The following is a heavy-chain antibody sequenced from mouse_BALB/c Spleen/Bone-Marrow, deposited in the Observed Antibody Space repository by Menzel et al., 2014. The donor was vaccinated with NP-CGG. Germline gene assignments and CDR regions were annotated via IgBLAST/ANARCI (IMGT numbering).Heavy chain of an antibody. CDR1: RFDFSRYW. CDR3: ARPGDYDAMDY. Sequence: EVKLVESGGGLVQPGGSLKLSCAASRFDFSRYWMSWVRQAPGKGLEWIGEINPDSSTISYTPSLKDKFIISRDNAKNTLYLQMSKVRSEDTALYYCARPGDYDAMDYWGQGTSVTVSS. J-gene: IGHJ4*01. CDR2: INPDSSTI. V-gene: IGHV4-1*02.